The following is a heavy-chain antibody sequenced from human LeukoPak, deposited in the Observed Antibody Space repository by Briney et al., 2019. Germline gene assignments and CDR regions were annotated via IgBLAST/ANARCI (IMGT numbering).Heavy chain of an antibody. CDR2: ISGSGGST. CDR3: AKDPSRKLRNFDWSFYYFEY. Sequence: GGSLRLSCAASGFTFSSNAISCVRQAPGKGLEWVSAISGSGGSTSYADSVKGRFTISRDNSKNTLYLQMNSLRAEDTAVYYCAKDPSRKLRNFDWSFYYFEYWGQGTLVTVSS. V-gene: IGHV3-23*01. CDR1: GFTFSSNA. J-gene: IGHJ4*02. D-gene: IGHD3-9*01.